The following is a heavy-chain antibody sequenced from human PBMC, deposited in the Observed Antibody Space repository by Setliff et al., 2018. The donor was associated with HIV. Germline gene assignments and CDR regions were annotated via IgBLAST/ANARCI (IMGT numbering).Heavy chain of an antibody. CDR3: ARQGGFWDPYFSQSYYYYYMDV. CDR1: GGSFSGYY. CDR2: IYYSGST. Sequence: SETLSLTCGVAGGSFSGYYWSWIRQHPGKGLEWIGYIYYSGSTYYNPSLKSRVTISVDTSKNQFSLKMTSVTAADTAVYYCARQGGFWDPYFSQSYYYYYMDVLGKGTTVTVSS. J-gene: IGHJ6*03. D-gene: IGHD3-3*01. V-gene: IGHV4-59*08.